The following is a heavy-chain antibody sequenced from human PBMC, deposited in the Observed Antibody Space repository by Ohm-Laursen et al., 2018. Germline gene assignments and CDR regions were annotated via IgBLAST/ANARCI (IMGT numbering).Heavy chain of an antibody. Sequence: SLRLSCTASGFTISNNYMNWVRQAPGKGLEWVGRIKRKADGETTDYAAPVKGRFAISRDDSENTLHLQIDSLKTEDTAIYYCTTHYKFWGQGTLVTVSA. CDR1: GFTISNNY. CDR2: IKRKADGETT. CDR3: TTHYKF. V-gene: IGHV3-15*01. J-gene: IGHJ1*01. D-gene: IGHD4-11*01.